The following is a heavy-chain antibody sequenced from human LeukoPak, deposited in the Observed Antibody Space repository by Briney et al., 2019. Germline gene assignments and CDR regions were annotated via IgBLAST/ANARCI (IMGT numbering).Heavy chain of an antibody. CDR2: ISSSSGYI. V-gene: IGHV3-21*01. Sequence: GGSLRLSCAASGFTFSSYSMNWVRQAPGKGLEWVSSISSSSGYIYYADSVKGRFTISRDNAKNSLYLQMNSLRAEDTAVYYCARDDAFDYWGQGNLVTVSS. CDR1: GFTFSSYS. J-gene: IGHJ4*02. CDR3: ARDDAFDY.